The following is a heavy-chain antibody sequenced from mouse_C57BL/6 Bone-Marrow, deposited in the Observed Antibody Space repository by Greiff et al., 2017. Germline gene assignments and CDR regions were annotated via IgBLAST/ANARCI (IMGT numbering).Heavy chain of an antibody. J-gene: IGHJ4*01. CDR1: GYTFTSYW. CDR3: AIIFYDYYAMDY. Sequence: QVQLQQPGAELVKPGASVKVSCKASGYTFTSYWMHWVKQRPGQGLEWIGRIHPSDSDTNYNQKFKGKATLTVAKSSSTAYMQLSSLTSEDSAVYYCAIIFYDYYAMDYWGQGTSVTVSS. CDR2: IHPSDSDT. V-gene: IGHV1-74*01. D-gene: IGHD2-3*01.